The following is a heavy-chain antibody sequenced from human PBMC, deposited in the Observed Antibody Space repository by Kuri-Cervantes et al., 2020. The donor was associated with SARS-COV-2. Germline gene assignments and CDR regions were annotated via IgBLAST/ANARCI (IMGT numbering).Heavy chain of an antibody. CDR2: IRYDGSNK. CDR1: GSTFSSYG. V-gene: IGHV3-30*02. Sequence: GESLKISCAASGSTFSSYGMHWVRQAPGKGLEWVAFIRYDGSNKYYADSVKGRFTISRDNSKNTLYLQMNSLRAEDTAVYYCAKGKGSYYYYMDVWGKGTTVTVSS. CDR3: AKGKGSYYYYMDV. J-gene: IGHJ6*03.